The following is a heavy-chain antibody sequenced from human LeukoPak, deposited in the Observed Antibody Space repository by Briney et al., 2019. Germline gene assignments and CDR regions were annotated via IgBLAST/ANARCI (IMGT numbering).Heavy chain of an antibody. V-gene: IGHV1-46*01. CDR2: INPSGGST. CDR1: GYTFTSYY. CDR3: AREGTHWDFDY. J-gene: IGHJ4*02. Sequence: ASVKVSCKAPGYTFTSYYMHWVRQAPGQGLEWMGIINPSGGSTSYAQKFQGRVTMTRDTSTSTVYMELSSLRSEDTAVYYCAREGTHWDFDYWGQGTLVTVSS. D-gene: IGHD7-27*01.